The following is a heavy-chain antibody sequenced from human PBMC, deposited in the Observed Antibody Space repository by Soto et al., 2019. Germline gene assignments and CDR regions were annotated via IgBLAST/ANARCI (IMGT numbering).Heavy chain of an antibody. J-gene: IGHJ3*02. CDR3: AKDWYPGYCSGGSCYSEENRSFWNAFDI. CDR1: GFTFSSYA. CDR2: ISGSGGST. Sequence: GGSLRLSCAASGFTFSSYAMSWVCQAPGKGLEWVSAISGSGGSTYYADSVKGRFTISRDNSKNTLNLQMNSLRAEDTAVYYCAKDWYPGYCSGGSCYSEENRSFWNAFDIWGQGTMVTVSS. V-gene: IGHV3-23*01. D-gene: IGHD2-15*01.